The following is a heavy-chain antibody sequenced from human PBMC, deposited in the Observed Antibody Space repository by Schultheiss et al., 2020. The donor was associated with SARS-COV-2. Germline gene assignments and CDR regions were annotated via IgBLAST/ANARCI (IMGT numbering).Heavy chain of an antibody. V-gene: IGHV4-31*11. Sequence: SETLSLTCAVYGGSLNGHYWIWIRQHPGKGLEWIGYMFYDGTTHYNPLLESQASISRDMSKNQFSLKLSSVTAADTAVYYCARGLTTGWFDPWGQGIPVTVSS. CDR3: ARGLTTGWFDP. J-gene: IGHJ5*02. CDR2: MFYDGTT. D-gene: IGHD4-17*01. CDR1: GGSLNGHY.